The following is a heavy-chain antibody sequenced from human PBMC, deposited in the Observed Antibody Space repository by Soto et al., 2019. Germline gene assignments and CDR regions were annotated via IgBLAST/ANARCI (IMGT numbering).Heavy chain of an antibody. Sequence: ASVKVSCKASGYTFSDFYINWLRQAAGQGPEWMGWMNAKSGDTFSAQRLQGKFNMTWDTSLSTAYMEVGSLTADDAAIYYCARGNPFNYAGFDVWGQGTTVTVSS. J-gene: IGHJ6*02. V-gene: IGHV1-8*01. CDR2: MNAKSGDT. CDR3: ARGNPFNYAGFDV. CDR1: GYTFSDFY. D-gene: IGHD3-16*01.